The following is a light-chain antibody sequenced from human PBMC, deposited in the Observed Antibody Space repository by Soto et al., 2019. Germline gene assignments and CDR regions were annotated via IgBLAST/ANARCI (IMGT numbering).Light chain of an antibody. CDR1: SSDVGGYNF. V-gene: IGLV2-14*01. CDR2: DVS. CDR3: SSYTSSTTLV. Sequence: QSVLTQPASVSGSPGQSITISCTGTSSDVGGYNFVSRYQQHPGKAPKLMIYDVSDRPSGVSNRFSASKSGNTASLTISGLQAEDEADYYCSSYTSSTTLVFGTGTKVTVL. J-gene: IGLJ1*01.